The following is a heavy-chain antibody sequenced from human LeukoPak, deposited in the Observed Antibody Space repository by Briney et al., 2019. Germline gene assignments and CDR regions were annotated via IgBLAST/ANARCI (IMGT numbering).Heavy chain of an antibody. CDR2: IYTSGST. CDR3: ARELSWNHPFDY. J-gene: IGHJ4*02. CDR1: GGSISSGSYY. D-gene: IGHD1-1*01. Sequence: SETLSLTCTVSGGSISSGSYYWSWIRQPAGKGLEWIGRIYTSGSTNYNPSLTSRVTISVDTSKNQFSLKLSSVTAADTAVYYCARELSWNHPFDYWGQGTLVTVSS. V-gene: IGHV4-61*02.